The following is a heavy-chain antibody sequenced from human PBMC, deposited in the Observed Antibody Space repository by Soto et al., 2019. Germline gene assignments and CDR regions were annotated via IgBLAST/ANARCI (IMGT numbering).Heavy chain of an antibody. V-gene: IGHV3-7*05. CDR3: ARDVSPGTSTLYIDAFDI. CDR1: GFSLGSYW. J-gene: IGHJ3*02. CDR2: IKKDGSRT. D-gene: IGHD2-8*01. Sequence: EAQLVESGGGLVQPGGSLRLSCEASGFSLGSYWMTWVRQAPGKGLEWVANIKKDGSRTSYLDSVRGRFTISRDNVGNSLSLQMDSLRAEDTGLYVCARDVSPGTSTLYIDAFDIWGQGTMVTVSS.